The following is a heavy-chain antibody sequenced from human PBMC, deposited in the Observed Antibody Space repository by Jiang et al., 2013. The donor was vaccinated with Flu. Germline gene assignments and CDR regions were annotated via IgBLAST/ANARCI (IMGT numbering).Heavy chain of an antibody. Sequence: LLKPSETLSLTCTVSGGSISSYYWSWIRQPPGKGLEWIGYIYYSGSTNYNPSLKSRVTISVDTSKNRFSLKLSSVTAADTAVYYCARGGGYSSGWYYFDYWGQGTLVTVSS. J-gene: IGHJ4*02. CDR1: GGSISSYY. CDR2: IYYSGST. V-gene: IGHV4-59*01. D-gene: IGHD6-19*01. CDR3: ARGGGYSSGWYYFDY.